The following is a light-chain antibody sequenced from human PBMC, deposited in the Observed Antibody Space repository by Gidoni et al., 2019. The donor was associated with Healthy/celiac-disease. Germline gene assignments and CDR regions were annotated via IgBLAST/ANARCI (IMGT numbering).Light chain of an antibody. CDR1: SSDVGGYNY. CDR3: CSYAGSV. V-gene: IGLV2-11*01. CDR2: AVS. J-gene: IGLJ2*01. Sequence: QSALTQPRSVSGSPGQSLTISCTGTSSDVGGYNYVSWYQQHPGKAPKLMIYAVSKRPSGVPDRFSGSKSGNTASLTISGLQAEDEADYYCCSYAGSVFGGGTKLTVL.